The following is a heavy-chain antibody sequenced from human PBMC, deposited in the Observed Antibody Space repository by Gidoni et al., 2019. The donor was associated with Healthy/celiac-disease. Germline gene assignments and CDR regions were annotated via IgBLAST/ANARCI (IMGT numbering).Heavy chain of an antibody. Sequence: QVQLVESGGGVVQPGRALRLSCAASGFTFSSYAMHWVRQATGKGLEWVAVISYDGSNKYYADSVKGRFTISRDNSKNTLYLQMNSLRAEDTAVYYCARDIGYVGDYWGQGTLVTVSS. D-gene: IGHD3-10*02. CDR3: ARDIGYVGDY. V-gene: IGHV3-30-3*01. J-gene: IGHJ4*02. CDR2: ISYDGSNK. CDR1: GFTFSSYA.